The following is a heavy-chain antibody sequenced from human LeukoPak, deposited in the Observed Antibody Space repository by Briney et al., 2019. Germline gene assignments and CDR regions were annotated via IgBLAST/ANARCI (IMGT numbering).Heavy chain of an antibody. Sequence: GGSLRLSCAASGFAFISSEMNWVRQAPGKGLEWVSAISGSGGSTYYADSVKGRFTISRDNSKNTLYLQMNSLRAEDTAVYYCASSPVVAKRRAFDIWGQGTMVTVSS. CDR1: GFAFISSE. D-gene: IGHD2-15*01. J-gene: IGHJ3*02. CDR3: ASSPVVAKRRAFDI. CDR2: ISGSGGST. V-gene: IGHV3-23*01.